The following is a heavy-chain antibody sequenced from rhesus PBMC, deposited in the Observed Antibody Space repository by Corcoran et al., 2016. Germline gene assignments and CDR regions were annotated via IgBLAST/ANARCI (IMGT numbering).Heavy chain of an antibody. V-gene: IGHV4-169*02. D-gene: IGHD3-28*01. CDR1: GGSISSSY. Sequence: QLQLQESGPGLVKPSETLSVTCAVSGGSISSSYWSWIRQAPGKGLEWIGYIYGRGSSTNYNPSLKSRFTLSLDTSKNQLSLKLSSVTAADTAVYYCASSPGYYWYFDLWGPGTPITISS. CDR2: IYGRGSST. CDR3: ASSPGYYWYFDL. J-gene: IGHJ2*01.